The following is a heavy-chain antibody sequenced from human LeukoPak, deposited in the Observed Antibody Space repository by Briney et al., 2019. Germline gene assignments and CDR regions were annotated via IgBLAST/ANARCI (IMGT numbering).Heavy chain of an antibody. CDR1: GYTFTSYG. D-gene: IGHD3-10*01. CDR3: AREDGSGSRNWFDP. J-gene: IGHJ5*02. V-gene: IGHV1-18*01. Sequence: ASVKVSCKASGYTFTSYGISWVRQAPGQGLEWMGWVSAYNGNTNYAQKLQGRVTMTTDTSTSTAYMELRSLRSDDTAVYYCAREDGSGSRNWFDPWGQGTLVTVSS. CDR2: VSAYNGNT.